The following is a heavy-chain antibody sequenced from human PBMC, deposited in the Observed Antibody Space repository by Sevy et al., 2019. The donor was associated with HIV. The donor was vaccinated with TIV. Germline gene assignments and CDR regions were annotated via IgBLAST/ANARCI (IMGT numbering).Heavy chain of an antibody. CDR3: ARDVCSTSCYLNWFDH. D-gene: IGHD2-2*01. Sequence: SETLSLTCTVSGGSISSYYWSWIRQPAGKGLEWIGRIYTSGSTNYNPSLKSRVTMSVDTSKNQFSLKLSSVTAADTAVYYCARDVCSTSCYLNWFDHWGQGTLVTVSS. V-gene: IGHV4-4*07. CDR1: GGSISSYY. J-gene: IGHJ5*02. CDR2: IYTSGST.